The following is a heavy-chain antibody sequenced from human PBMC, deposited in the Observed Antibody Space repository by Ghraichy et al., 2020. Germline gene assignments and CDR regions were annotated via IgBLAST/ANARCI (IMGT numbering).Heavy chain of an antibody. D-gene: IGHD1-1*01. V-gene: IGHV3-15*01. CDR3: TTESAGTTFIRNDY. CDR2: IKSKTDGGTT. J-gene: IGHJ4*02. Sequence: GGSLRLSCAASGFTFSNAWMSWVRQAPGKGLEWVGRIKSKTDGGTTDYAAPVKGRFTISRDDSKNTLYLQMNSLKTEDTAVYYCTTESAGTTFIRNDYWGQGTLVTVSS. CDR1: GFTFSNAW.